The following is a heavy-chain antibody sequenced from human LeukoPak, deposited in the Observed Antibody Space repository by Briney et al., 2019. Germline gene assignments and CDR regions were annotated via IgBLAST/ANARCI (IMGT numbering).Heavy chain of an antibody. D-gene: IGHD6-19*01. J-gene: IGHJ4*02. Sequence: GGSLRLSCAASRFTFSSYAMSWVRQAPGKGLEWVSAISGSGGSTYYADSVKGRFTISRDNSKNTLYLQMNSLRAEDTAVYYCAKADSSGWYYFDYWGQGTLVTVSS. V-gene: IGHV3-23*01. CDR3: AKADSSGWYYFDY. CDR2: ISGSGGST. CDR1: RFTFSSYA.